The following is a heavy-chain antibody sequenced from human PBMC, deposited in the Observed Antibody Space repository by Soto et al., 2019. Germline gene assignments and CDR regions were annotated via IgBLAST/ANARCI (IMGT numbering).Heavy chain of an antibody. V-gene: IGHV1-2*04. CDR2: VNPNSGGT. CDR1: GYTFTDYY. CDR3: AREGAATANYGMDV. D-gene: IGHD2-15*01. J-gene: IGHJ6*02. Sequence: ASVKVSCKASGYTFTDYYIHWVRQAPGQGLEWMGWVNPNSGGTNYAQKFQGWVTMARDTSISTVYMELSSLKSDDMAVYYCAREGAATANYGMDVWGQGTTVTVSS.